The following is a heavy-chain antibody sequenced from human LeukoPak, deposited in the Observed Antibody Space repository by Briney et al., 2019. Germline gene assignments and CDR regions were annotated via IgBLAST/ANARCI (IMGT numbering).Heavy chain of an antibody. D-gene: IGHD3-16*01. J-gene: IGHJ4*02. CDR3: ARGSYEDY. Sequence: ASVQVSCKASGYTFTSYGITWVRQAPGQGLEWMGWVSPYNDNTNYAQNLQDRVTMTTDTSATTAYMELRSLRSEDTAVYYCARGSYEDYWGQGTLVTVSS. CDR1: GYTFTSYG. V-gene: IGHV1-18*01. CDR2: VSPYNDNT.